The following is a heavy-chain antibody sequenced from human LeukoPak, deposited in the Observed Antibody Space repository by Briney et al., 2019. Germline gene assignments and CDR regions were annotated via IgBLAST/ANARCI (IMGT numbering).Heavy chain of an antibody. CDR2: INTNTGNP. D-gene: IGHD3-16*02. CDR3: GRAYQPLGGLSFPDQ. J-gene: IGHJ5*02. CDR1: GYTFTSYG. V-gene: IGHV7-4-1*02. Sequence: ASVKVSCKASGYTFTSYGISWVRQAPGQGLEWMGWINTNTGNPTYAQGFTGRFVFSSDTSVSTAYLQISGLKAEDTAVYYCGRAYQPLGGLSFPDQWGQGTLVTVSS.